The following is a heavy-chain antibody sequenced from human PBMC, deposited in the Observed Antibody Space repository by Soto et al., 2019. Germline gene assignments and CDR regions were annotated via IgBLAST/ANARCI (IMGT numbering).Heavy chain of an antibody. V-gene: IGHV4-39*01. CDR1: GGSISSSFYY. CDR2: FYFGGRT. Sequence: SETLSLTCTVSGGSISSSFYYWDWIRQPPWKALEWIGSFYFGGRTFYNPSLKGRVTISVDTSKNQFSLKLRSVTAADTAVYYCASSPAACNRYNWFDPWGQGXLVTVPS. D-gene: IGHD6-13*01. J-gene: IGHJ5*02. CDR3: ASSPAACNRYNWFDP.